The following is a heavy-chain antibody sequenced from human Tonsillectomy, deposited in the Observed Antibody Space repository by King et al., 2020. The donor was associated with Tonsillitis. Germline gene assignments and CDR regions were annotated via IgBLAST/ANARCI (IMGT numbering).Heavy chain of an antibody. Sequence: VQLVESGGGVVQPGRSLRLSCAASGFTFSSYAMHWVRQAPGKGLEWVAVISYDGSNKYYADSVKGRFTISRDNSKNTLYLQMNSLRAEDTAVYYCARGSRHSYGYEVGVYWGQGTLVTVSS. D-gene: IGHD5-18*01. J-gene: IGHJ4*02. CDR1: GFTFSSYA. CDR3: ARGSRHSYGYEVGVY. CDR2: ISYDGSNK. V-gene: IGHV3-30-3*01.